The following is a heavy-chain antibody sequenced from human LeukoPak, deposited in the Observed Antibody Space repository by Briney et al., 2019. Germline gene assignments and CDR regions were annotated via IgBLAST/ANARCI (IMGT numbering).Heavy chain of an antibody. Sequence: ASVKVSCKASGYTFTSFGISWVRQAPGQGLEWMGWVSAYNGNTKYAQKFQGRVTMTTDTSTSTAYMELRSLTSDDTAVYYCARDLGASTVIFFDYWGQGTLVTVSS. CDR2: VSAYNGNT. V-gene: IGHV1-18*01. CDR3: ARDLGASTVIFFDY. D-gene: IGHD4-17*01. CDR1: GYTFTSFG. J-gene: IGHJ4*02.